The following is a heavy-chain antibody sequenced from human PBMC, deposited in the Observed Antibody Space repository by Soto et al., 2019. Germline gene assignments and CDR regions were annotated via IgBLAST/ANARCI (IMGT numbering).Heavy chain of an antibody. V-gene: IGHV3-48*01. Sequence: EVQLVESGGGLVQPGGSLRLSCAASGFTFSSYSMNWVRQAPGKGLEWVSYISSSSSTIYYADSVKGRFTISRDNAKNSLHLQLITVKAEDTAVYYCARTSDFDWSDLGVGFYYRGQGTLVTVTS. D-gene: IGHD3-9*01. CDR3: ARTSDFDWSDLGVGFYY. J-gene: IGHJ4*02. CDR2: ISSSSSTI. CDR1: GFTFSSYS.